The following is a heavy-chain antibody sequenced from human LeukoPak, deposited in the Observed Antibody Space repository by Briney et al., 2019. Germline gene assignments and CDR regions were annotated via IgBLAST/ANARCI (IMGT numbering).Heavy chain of an antibody. Sequence: ASVKVSCKASGYTFTSYGISWVRQAPGQGLEWMGWMNPNSGNTGYAQKFQGRVTITRNTSISTAYMELSSLRSEDTAVYYCARATTVTTRHYYYYYYMDVWGKGTTVTVSS. V-gene: IGHV1-8*03. CDR1: GYTFTSYG. CDR3: ARATTVTTRHYYYYYYMDV. D-gene: IGHD4-17*01. J-gene: IGHJ6*03. CDR2: MNPNSGNT.